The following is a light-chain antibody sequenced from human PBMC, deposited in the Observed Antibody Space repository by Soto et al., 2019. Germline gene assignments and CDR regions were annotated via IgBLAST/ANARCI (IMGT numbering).Light chain of an antibody. J-gene: IGLJ3*02. Sequence: QSALTQPASVSGSPGQSITISCTGTSSDVGSYNLVSWYQQHPGKAPKLMIYEGSKRPSGVSNRFSGSKSGKTASLTISGFQAEDEADYYCCSYAGSSTWVFGGGTKLTVL. CDR3: CSYAGSSTWV. V-gene: IGLV2-23*01. CDR1: SSDVGSYNL. CDR2: EGS.